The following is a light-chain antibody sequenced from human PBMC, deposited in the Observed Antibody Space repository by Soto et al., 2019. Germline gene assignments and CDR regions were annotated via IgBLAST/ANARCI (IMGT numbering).Light chain of an antibody. V-gene: IGKV1-5*01. CDR2: DAS. CDR1: QNISTW. CDR3: QQYNSYSIT. Sequence: IKMSLSPSTLSASVEDRVTITCRASQNISTWLAWFQQKPGKAPNLLIYDASSLQSGVPSRFSGSGSGTQFTLTISCLQPDDFATYFYQQYNSYSITFGQGTRLEIK. J-gene: IGKJ5*01.